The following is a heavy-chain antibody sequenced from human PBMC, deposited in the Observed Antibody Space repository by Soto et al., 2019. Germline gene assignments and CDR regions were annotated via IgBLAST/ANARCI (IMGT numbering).Heavy chain of an antibody. D-gene: IGHD1-20*01. CDR1: ELTFTSYN. V-gene: IGHV3-23*01. J-gene: IGHJ4*02. CDR3: ARRITSSFDY. Sequence: EVQLLESGGGLVQPGGSLRLSCVAFELTFTSYNWNGAPQARGKGLEWVSVITGSGDYTNYADSVKGRFTISRDNSKNTLYLQMNSLRAEDTAVYFCARRITSSFDYWGQGTLVTVSS. CDR2: ITGSGDYT.